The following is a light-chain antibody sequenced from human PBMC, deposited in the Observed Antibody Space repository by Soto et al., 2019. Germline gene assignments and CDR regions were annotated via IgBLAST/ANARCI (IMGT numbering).Light chain of an antibody. CDR1: QDISNY. CDR2: DAS. J-gene: IGKJ3*01. Sequence: DIQMTQSPSSLSASVGDRVTITCQASQDISNYLNWHQQKPGKAPKLLIYDASNLETGVPSRFSGSGSGTDFTFTISSLPPEDIATYYFQQYDNLPFTFGPGTKVAIK. CDR3: QQYDNLPFT. V-gene: IGKV1-33*01.